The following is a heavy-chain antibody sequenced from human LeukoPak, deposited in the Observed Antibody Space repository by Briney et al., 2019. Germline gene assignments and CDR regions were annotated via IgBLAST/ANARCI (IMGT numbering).Heavy chain of an antibody. CDR2: ISAYNGNT. CDR3: ARDRITIFGVVMPRDAFDI. J-gene: IGHJ3*02. V-gene: IGHV1-18*01. CDR1: GYTFTSYG. Sequence: ASVKVSCKASGYTFTSYGISWVRQAPGQGLEWMGWISAYNGNTNYAQKLQGRVTMTTDTSTSTAYMELRSLRSDDTAVYYGARDRITIFGVVMPRDAFDIWGQGTMVTVSS. D-gene: IGHD3-3*01.